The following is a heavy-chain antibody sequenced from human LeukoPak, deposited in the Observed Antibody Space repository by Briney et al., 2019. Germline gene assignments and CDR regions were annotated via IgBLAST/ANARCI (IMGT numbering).Heavy chain of an antibody. D-gene: IGHD6-19*01. Sequence: GASVKVSCKASRYTFTGYYMHWVRQAPGQGLEWMGRINPNSGGTNYAQKFQGRVTMTRHTSISTAYMELSRLRSDDTAVYYCALVAGTGSDYWGQGTLVTVSS. CDR2: INPNSGGT. CDR1: RYTFTGYY. CDR3: ALVAGTGSDY. J-gene: IGHJ4*02. V-gene: IGHV1-2*06.